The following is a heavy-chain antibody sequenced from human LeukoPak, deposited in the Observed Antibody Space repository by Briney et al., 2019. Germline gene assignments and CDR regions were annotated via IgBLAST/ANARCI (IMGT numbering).Heavy chain of an antibody. D-gene: IGHD3-10*01. CDR3: ARVGGSGSYSDAFDI. J-gene: IGHJ3*02. CDR1: GGSISSYY. Sequence: SETLSLTCTVSGGSISSYYWSWIRQPPGKGLEWIGYIYYSGSTNYNPSLKSRVTISVDTSKNQFSLKLSSVTAADTAVYYCARVGGSGSYSDAFDIWGQGTMVTVSS. V-gene: IGHV4-59*01. CDR2: IYYSGST.